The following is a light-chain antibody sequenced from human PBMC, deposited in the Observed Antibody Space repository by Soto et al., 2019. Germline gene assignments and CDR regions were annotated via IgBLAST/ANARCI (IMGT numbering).Light chain of an antibody. CDR3: QQTYSAPPL. CDR2: DAS. V-gene: IGKV1-39*01. CDR1: QTIGTY. J-gene: IGKJ1*01. Sequence: IEATQSPSSLASSVVYRFTITCLASQTIGTYLNWYRHKSGAAPELLIYDASTLQSGVPSRFRGGASGTDFTLSINSLQREDFATYYCQQTYSAPPLFGQGTKVDI.